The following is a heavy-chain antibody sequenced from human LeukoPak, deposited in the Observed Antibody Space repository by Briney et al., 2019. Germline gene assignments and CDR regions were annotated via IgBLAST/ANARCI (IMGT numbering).Heavy chain of an antibody. CDR1: GYTFTGYY. D-gene: IGHD2-2*01. CDR2: INPNSGGT. J-gene: IGHJ4*02. V-gene: IGHV1-2*02. Sequence: GASVKVSCKASGYTFTGYYMHWVRQAPGQGLEGMGWINPNSGGTNYAQKFQGRVTMTRDTSISTAYMELSRLRSDDTAVYYCARLLRYCSSTSCLYFDYWGQGTLVTVSS. CDR3: ARLLRYCSSTSCLYFDY.